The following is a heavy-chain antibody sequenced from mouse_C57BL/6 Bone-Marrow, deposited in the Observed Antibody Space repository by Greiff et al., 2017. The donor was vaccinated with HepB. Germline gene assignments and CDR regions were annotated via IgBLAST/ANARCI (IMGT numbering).Heavy chain of an antibody. D-gene: IGHD1-1*01. CDR2: IDPNSGGT. CDR3: ARGVITTVVARGFDY. Sequence: QVQLQQPGAELVKPGASVKLSCKASGYTFTSYWIHWVKQRPGRGLEWIGRIDPNSGGTKYNEKFKSKATLTVDKPSSTAYMQLSSLTSEDSAVYYCARGVITTVVARGFDYWGQGTTLTVSS. CDR1: GYTFTSYW. J-gene: IGHJ2*01. V-gene: IGHV1-72*01.